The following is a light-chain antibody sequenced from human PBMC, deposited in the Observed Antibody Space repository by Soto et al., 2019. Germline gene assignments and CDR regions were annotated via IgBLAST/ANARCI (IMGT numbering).Light chain of an antibody. CDR1: QSIDDK. CDR3: QQYKSWRT. J-gene: IGKJ1*01. V-gene: IGKV3-15*01. CDR2: AAS. Sequence: ILMTQSPATLSVSPGERATLSCRAGQSIDDKLAWYQQRPGQAPRLLIYAASTRVAGIPARFSGSGSGTEFTLTISALQSEDFGIYYCQQYKSWRTFGQGTKVEIK.